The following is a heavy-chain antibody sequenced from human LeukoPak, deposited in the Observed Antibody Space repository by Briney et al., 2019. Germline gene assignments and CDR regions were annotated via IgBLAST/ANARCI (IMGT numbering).Heavy chain of an antibody. D-gene: IGHD6-13*01. Sequence: GESLRLSCAASGFTFSNAWMSWVRQAPGKGLEWVGRIKSKTDGGTPDYAAPVKGRFTISRDDSKNTLYLQMNSLKTEDTAVYYCTGVSRSSWYDYGGQGTLVTVSS. CDR1: GFTFSNAW. CDR2: IKSKTDGGTP. CDR3: TGVSRSSWYDY. J-gene: IGHJ4*02. V-gene: IGHV3-15*01.